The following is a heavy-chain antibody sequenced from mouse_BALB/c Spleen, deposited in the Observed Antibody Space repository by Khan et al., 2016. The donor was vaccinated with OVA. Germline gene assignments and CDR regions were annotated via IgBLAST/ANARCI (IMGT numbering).Heavy chain of an antibody. CDR2: ISYSGVT. Sequence: EVQLQESGPGLVKPSQSLSLTCTVTGYSITSGYAWNWIRQFPGNKLEWMGYISYSGVTSYTPSLKSRISITRDTSKNQFFLQLTSVTTEDTATYYWARANYYGYYFDYWGQGTTLTVSS. CDR1: GYSITSGYA. V-gene: IGHV3-2*02. D-gene: IGHD1-1*01. J-gene: IGHJ2*01. CDR3: ARANYYGYYFDY.